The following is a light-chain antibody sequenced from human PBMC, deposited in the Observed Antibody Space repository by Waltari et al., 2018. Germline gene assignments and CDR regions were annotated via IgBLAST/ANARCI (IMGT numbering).Light chain of an antibody. CDR1: QSVSSY. J-gene: IGKJ2*03. CDR2: GAS. CDR3: QKYNNSPYS. V-gene: IGKV3D-15*01. Sequence: TQSPATLSLSPGERATLSCGASQSVSSYLAWYQQKPGQAPRLLIYGASTRATDIPDRFSGSGSGTEFTLTISSLEPEDFAVYYCQKYNNSPYSFGQGTKVEIK.